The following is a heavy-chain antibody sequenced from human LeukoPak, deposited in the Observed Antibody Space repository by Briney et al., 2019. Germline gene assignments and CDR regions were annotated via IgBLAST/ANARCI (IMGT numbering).Heavy chain of an antibody. Sequence: PGGSLRLSCAASGFTFSSYAMSGVRQAPGKGQEWVSAISGSGGSTYYADSVKGRFTISSNNSKNTLYLQMHSLRAENRAVYDCTIDREAGSVVHYYYYLDVWGKGTTVTVSS. V-gene: IGHV3-23*01. J-gene: IGHJ6*03. CDR3: TIDREAGSVVHYYYYLDV. D-gene: IGHD1-26*01. CDR1: GFTFSSYA. CDR2: ISGSGGST.